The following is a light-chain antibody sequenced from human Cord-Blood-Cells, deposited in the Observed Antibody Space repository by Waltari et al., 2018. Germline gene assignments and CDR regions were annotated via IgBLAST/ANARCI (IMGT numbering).Light chain of an antibody. CDR1: QSVLYSSNNKNY. V-gene: IGKV4-1*01. J-gene: IGKJ4*01. CDR2: WAS. CDR3: QQYYSTPLT. Sequence: DIVLTQSPDSLAVFLGERATINCKYSQSVLYSSNNKNYLAWYQQTPGQPPKLLIYWASTRESGVPDRFSGSGSGTDFTLTISSLQAEDVAVYYCQQYYSTPLTFGGGTKVEIK.